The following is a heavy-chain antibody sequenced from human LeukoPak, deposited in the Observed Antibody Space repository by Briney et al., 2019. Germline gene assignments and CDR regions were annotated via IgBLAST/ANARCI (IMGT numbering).Heavy chain of an antibody. CDR3: ARPGRSGGFDY. CDR2: MNHSGST. J-gene: IGHJ4*02. D-gene: IGHD1-26*01. CDR1: GGSFSGYY. V-gene: IGHV4-34*01. Sequence: PSGTLSLTCAVYGGSFSGYYWSWIRQPPGKGLEWIGEMNHSGSTNYNPSLKSRVTISVDTSKNQFSLKLSSVTAADTAVYYCARPGRSGGFDYWGQGTLVTVSS.